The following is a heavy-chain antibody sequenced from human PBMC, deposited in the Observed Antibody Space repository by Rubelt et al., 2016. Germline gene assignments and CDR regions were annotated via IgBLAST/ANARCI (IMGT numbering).Heavy chain of an antibody. D-gene: IGHD2-15*01. CDR2: IYCCGTT. Sequence: EVQVVESGGALIQPGGSLRLSCEASGFTVSSNYVRWVRQAPGKGLEWVSLIYCCGTTYNADSVKGRFTVSRDNSKNTLCLQMNSLRAEDTAVYYCANLVAPRWGQGTLVTVSS. CDR3: ANLVAPR. J-gene: IGHJ1*01. V-gene: IGHV3-53*01. CDR1: GFTVSSNY.